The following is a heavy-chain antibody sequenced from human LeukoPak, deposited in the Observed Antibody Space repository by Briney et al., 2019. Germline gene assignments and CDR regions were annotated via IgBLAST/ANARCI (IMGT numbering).Heavy chain of an antibody. Sequence: TPLRLSCVASGFTFSDYGMHWVRQAPGKGLEWVAVISYDERNEYYADSVKGRFTISRDNSKNTLYLQMNSLRAEDTAVYYCAAYCSSTSCFVGAFDIWGQGTMVTVSP. J-gene: IGHJ3*02. CDR2: ISYDERNE. V-gene: IGHV3-30*03. D-gene: IGHD2-2*01. CDR1: GFTFSDYG. CDR3: AAYCSSTSCFVGAFDI.